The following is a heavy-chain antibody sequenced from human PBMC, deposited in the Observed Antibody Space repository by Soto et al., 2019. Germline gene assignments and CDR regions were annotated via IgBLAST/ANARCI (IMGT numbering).Heavy chain of an antibody. D-gene: IGHD3-10*01. Sequence: KPSETLSLTCTVSGVSISSSSYYWGWIRQPPGKGLEWIGEIYYSGSTYYNPSLKSRVTISVDTSKNQFSLKLTFVTPADTAVYYWARSVTPRGQGTLVPVSP. V-gene: IGHV4-39*07. CDR2: IYYSGST. CDR3: ARSVTP. CDR1: GVSISSSSYY. J-gene: IGHJ5*02.